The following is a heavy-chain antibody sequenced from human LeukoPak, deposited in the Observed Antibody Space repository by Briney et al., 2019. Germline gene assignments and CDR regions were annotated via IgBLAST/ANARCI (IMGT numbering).Heavy chain of an antibody. CDR2: ISHDGTT. V-gene: IGHV4-4*02. Sequence: SGTLSLTCGVSGGSIDSTNHWCWVRQAPGKGLEGIGEISHDGTTNHNPSLRSRVAMSLDRANNQFSLRLTSVTAADTAVYYCTREDRPFCPFAYWGQGVLVTVSS. D-gene: IGHD3-22*01. J-gene: IGHJ4*02. CDR3: TREDRPFCPFAY. CDR1: GGSIDSTNH.